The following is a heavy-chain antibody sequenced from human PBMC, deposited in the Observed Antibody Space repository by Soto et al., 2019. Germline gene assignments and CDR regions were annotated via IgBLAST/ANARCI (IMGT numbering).Heavy chain of an antibody. D-gene: IGHD2-15*01. Sequence: EVQLVESGGGLVKPGGSLRLSCAASGFTFSSYSMNWVRQAPGKGLEWVSSISSSSSYIYYADSVKGRFTISRDNAKNSLYLQMNSPRAEDTAVYYCARDHGLSSYAFDIWGKGTMVTVSS. CDR3: ARDHGLSSYAFDI. J-gene: IGHJ3*02. V-gene: IGHV3-21*01. CDR1: GFTFSSYS. CDR2: ISSSSSYI.